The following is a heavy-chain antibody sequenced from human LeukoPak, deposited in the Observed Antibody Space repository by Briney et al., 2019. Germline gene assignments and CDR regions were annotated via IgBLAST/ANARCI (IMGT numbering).Heavy chain of an antibody. CDR3: AKDGYSGSYSYMDV. J-gene: IGHJ6*03. V-gene: IGHV3-11*01. D-gene: IGHD1-26*01. CDR2: ISSSGSTI. Sequence: PGGSLRLSCAASGFTFSDYYMSWIRQAPGKGLEWVSYISSSGSTIYYADSVKGRFTISRDNAKNSLYLQMNSLRAEDTAVYYCAKDGYSGSYSYMDVWGKGTTVTVSS. CDR1: GFTFSDYY.